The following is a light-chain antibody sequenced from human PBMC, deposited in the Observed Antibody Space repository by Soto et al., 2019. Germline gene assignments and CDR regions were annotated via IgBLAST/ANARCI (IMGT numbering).Light chain of an antibody. CDR2: GTS. CDR3: HQHGRSPLT. J-gene: IGKJ4*01. CDR1: QSVSSSY. V-gene: IGKV3-20*01. Sequence: EIVLTQSPGTLSLSPGERATLSCRASQSVSSSYLAWYQQKPGQAPRLLIYGTSSRATGIPDRFSGSGSGTDFTLTISRLEPEDFAVYYCHQHGRSPLTFGGGTKVEIK.